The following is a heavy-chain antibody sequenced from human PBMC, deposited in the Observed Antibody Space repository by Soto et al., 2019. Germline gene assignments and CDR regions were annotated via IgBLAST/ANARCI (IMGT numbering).Heavy chain of an antibody. CDR3: ATTSFYSSSSDSDY. CDR1: GFSVSGNY. CDR2: IYSGGST. V-gene: IGHV3-66*01. D-gene: IGHD6-6*01. Sequence: EVQLVESGGGSVQPGGSLRLSCAASGFSVSGNYMSWVRQAPGKGLEWVSLIYSGGSTSYADSVKDRFTISRDNSKNTLYLKMNSLRAEDTAVYYCATTSFYSSSSDSDYWGQGTLVTVSS. J-gene: IGHJ4*02.